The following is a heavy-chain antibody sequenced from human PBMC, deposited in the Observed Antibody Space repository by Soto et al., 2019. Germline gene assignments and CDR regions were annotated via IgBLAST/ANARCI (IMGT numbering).Heavy chain of an antibody. CDR2: IDGSGTTK. J-gene: IGHJ4*02. V-gene: IGHV3-48*03. CDR1: GFTFNDFE. CDR3: ARGFGRFNY. D-gene: IGHD3-10*01. Sequence: EVQLLESGGGLVQPGGSLRLSCGVSGFTFNDFEMNWVRQAPGKGLEWLAYIDGSGTTKKYADSVRGRFTISRDNPNNSLFLQMSSLSAADTAISYCARGFGRFNYWGQGNLVSVSS.